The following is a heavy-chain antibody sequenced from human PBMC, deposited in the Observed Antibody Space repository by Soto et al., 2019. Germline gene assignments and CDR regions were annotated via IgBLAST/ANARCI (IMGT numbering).Heavy chain of an antibody. CDR1: GGSISKFY. CDR2: VYATGTT. CDR3: VRDGSKTLRDWFDP. V-gene: IGHV4-4*07. Sequence: QVQLQESGPGVVKPSETLSLSCSVSGGSISKFYWSWIRKTAGKGLEWMGRVYATGTTGYNPSLRSRVTMSVDISKKTFSLRLTSVTAADTGVYYCVRDGSKTLRDWFDPWGQGKLVTVSS. J-gene: IGHJ5*02.